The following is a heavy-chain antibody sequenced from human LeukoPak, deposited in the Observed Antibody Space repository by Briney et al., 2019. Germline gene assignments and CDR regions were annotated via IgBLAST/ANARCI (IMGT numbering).Heavy chain of an antibody. D-gene: IGHD2-21*01. CDR1: GGSISSYY. CDR3: ARLANNWFDP. Sequence: SETLSLTCTVSGGSISSYYWSWIRQPPGKGLEWIGYIYYSGSTNYNPSLKSRVTISVDASKNQFSLKLSSVTAADTAVYYCARLANNWFDPWGQGTLVTVSS. V-gene: IGHV4-59*08. J-gene: IGHJ5*02. CDR2: IYYSGST.